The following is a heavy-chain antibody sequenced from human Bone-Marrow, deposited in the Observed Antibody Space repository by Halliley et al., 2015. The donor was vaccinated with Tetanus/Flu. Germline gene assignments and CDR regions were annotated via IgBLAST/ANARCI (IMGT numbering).Heavy chain of an antibody. V-gene: IGHV1-69*06. J-gene: IGHJ5*02. Sequence: QLVQSGAEVKKPGSSVKVSCKASGGAFSSYAISWVRQASGQGLEYMGGIIPFFGTVNYAQKYQGRVTITADKSTSTAYMELSSLRSADAAVYYCARSLSLRGWFDPWGQGALVSVSS. CDR2: IIPFFGTV. CDR1: GGAFSSYA. CDR3: ARSLSLRGWFDP.